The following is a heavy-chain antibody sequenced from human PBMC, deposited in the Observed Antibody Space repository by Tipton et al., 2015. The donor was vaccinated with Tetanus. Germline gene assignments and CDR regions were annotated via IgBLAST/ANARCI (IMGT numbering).Heavy chain of an antibody. CDR2: ISHSGSP. Sequence: TLSLTCNVSGGSITKDYWSWIRQSPGKTLEWIGYISHSGSPNYNPSLKSRATVSVDTSKNQFSLDLTSVTAADTGVYYCARSADNWFDPWGQGILVTVSS. V-gene: IGHV4-59*01. J-gene: IGHJ5*01. CDR3: ARSADNWFDP. CDR1: GGSITKDY.